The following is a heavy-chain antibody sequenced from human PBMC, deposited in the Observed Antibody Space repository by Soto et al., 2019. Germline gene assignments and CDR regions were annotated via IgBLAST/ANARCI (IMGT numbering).Heavy chain of an antibody. J-gene: IGHJ4*02. CDR3: AKEGHYNWFLDY. Sequence: GGSLRLSCAASGFSFSTYAMSWVRQAPGRGLEWVSAISGSGDSTYYVDSVKGRFTISRDSSKNTLYLFMHSPRAEDTAVYYCAKEGHYNWFLDYWGQGTLVTVSS. CDR2: ISGSGDST. CDR1: GFSFSTYA. D-gene: IGHD1-1*01. V-gene: IGHV3-23*01.